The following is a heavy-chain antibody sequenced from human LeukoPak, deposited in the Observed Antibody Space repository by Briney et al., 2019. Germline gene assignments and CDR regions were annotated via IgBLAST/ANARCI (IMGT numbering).Heavy chain of an antibody. CDR1: GYTFTGYY. V-gene: IGHV1-2*02. Sequence: GASVKVSCKASGYTFTGYYMHWVRQAPGQGLEWMGWINPNSGGTNYAQKFQGRVTMTRDTSISTAYMELSRLGSDDTAVYYCARMIRYFDWLLREVYYFDYWGQGTLVTVSP. CDR3: ARMIRYFDWLLREVYYFDY. D-gene: IGHD3-9*01. CDR2: INPNSGGT. J-gene: IGHJ4*02.